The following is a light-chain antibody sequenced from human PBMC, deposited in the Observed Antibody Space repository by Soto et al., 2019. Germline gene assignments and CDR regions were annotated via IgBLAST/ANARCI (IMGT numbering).Light chain of an antibody. CDR2: DVN. J-gene: IGLJ1*01. Sequence: QLVLTQPASVSGSPGQSITISCTGTSSDVGGYNYVSWYQQHPGKAPKLMIYDVNNRPSGVSNRFSGSKSGNTASLTISGLQAEDEADYYCSSYTSSSADVFGTGTKLTVL. CDR3: SSYTSSSADV. CDR1: SSDVGGYNY. V-gene: IGLV2-14*03.